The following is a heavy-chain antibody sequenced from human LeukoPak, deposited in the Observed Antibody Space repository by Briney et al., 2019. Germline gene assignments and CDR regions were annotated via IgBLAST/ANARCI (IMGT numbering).Heavy chain of an antibody. CDR2: IKSNTAGGTT. Sequence: GGSLRLSCAVSGFTFSNAWMSWVRQAPGKGLESVGRIKSNTAGGTTDYAAPVKGRFTISRDDSKNTLYLQMNSLKTEDTAVYHCTTGYCSGGSCYSYNWFDPWGQGTLVTVSS. CDR3: TTGYCSGGSCYSYNWFDP. J-gene: IGHJ5*02. CDR1: GFTFSNAW. V-gene: IGHV3-15*01. D-gene: IGHD2-15*01.